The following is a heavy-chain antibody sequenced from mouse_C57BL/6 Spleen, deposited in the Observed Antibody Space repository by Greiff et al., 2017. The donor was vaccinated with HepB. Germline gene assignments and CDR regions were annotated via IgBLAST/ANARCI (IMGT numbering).Heavy chain of an antibody. CDR3: KREGVGAMDY. CDR1: GYTFTDYE. CDR2: IDPETGGT. J-gene: IGHJ4*01. V-gene: IGHV1-15*01. Sequence: QVQLQQSGAELVRPGASVTLSCKASGYTFTDYEMHWVKQTPVHGLDWIGAIDPETGGTAYNQKFKGKAILTADKSSSTAYMELRSLTAEDSAVYYRKREGVGAMDYWGQGTSVTVSS.